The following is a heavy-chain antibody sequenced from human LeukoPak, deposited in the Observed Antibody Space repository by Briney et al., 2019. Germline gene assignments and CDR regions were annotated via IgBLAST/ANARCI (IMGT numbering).Heavy chain of an antibody. CDR1: GGSISSSSYY. V-gene: IGHV4-39*07. CDR3: ARVVGFYYYYMDV. D-gene: IGHD2-15*01. Sequence: PSETLPLTCTVSGGSISSSSYYWGWIRQPPGKGLEWIGSIYYSGSTYYNPSHKSRVTISVDTSKNQFSLKLSSVTAADTAVYYCARVVGFYYYYMDVWGKGTTVTVSS. J-gene: IGHJ6*03. CDR2: IYYSGST.